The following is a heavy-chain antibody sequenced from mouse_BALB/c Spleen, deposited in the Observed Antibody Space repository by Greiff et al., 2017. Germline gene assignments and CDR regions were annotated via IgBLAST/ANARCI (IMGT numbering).Heavy chain of an antibody. V-gene: IGHV5-9-4*01. J-gene: IGHJ4*01. CDR3: ARRYYDYYYAMDY. CDR1: GFTFSSYA. Sequence: DVMLVESGGGLVKPGGSLKLSCAASGFTFSSYAMSWVRQSPEKRLEWVAEISSGGSYTYYPDTVTGRFTISRDNAKNTLYLEMSSLRSEDTAMYYCARRYYDYYYAMDYWGQGTSVTVSS. CDR2: ISSGGSYT. D-gene: IGHD2-4*01.